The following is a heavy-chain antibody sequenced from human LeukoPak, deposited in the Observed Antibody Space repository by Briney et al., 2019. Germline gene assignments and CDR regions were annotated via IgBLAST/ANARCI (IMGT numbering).Heavy chain of an antibody. V-gene: IGHV3-7*04. CDR3: ARVKSITGTNYDY. D-gene: IGHD1-7*01. CDR1: GFTFSSYW. CDR2: IKQDGSEK. J-gene: IGHJ4*02. Sequence: GGSLRLSCAASGFTFSSYWMSWVRQAPGKGLEWVANIKQDGSEKYYVDSVRGRFTISRDDAKNSLYLQMNSLRAEDTAVYYCARVKSITGTNYDYWGQGTLVTVSS.